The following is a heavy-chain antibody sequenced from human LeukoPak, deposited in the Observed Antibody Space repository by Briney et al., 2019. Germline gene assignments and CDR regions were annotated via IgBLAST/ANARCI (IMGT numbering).Heavy chain of an antibody. J-gene: IGHJ4*02. CDR3: ARDNYDSSGYYFD. V-gene: IGHV3-7*01. D-gene: IGHD3-22*01. Sequence: PGGSLRLSCAASGFTFSDYWMSWVRQAPGKGLEWVANIRQDGGEKYYVDSVKGRFTISRDNAKKSLYLQMNSLRAEDTAVYYCARDNYDSSGYYFDWGQGTLVTVSS. CDR1: GFTFSDYW. CDR2: IRQDGGEK.